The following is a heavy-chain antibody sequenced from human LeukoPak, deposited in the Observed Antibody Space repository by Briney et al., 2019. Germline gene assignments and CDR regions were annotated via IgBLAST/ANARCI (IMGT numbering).Heavy chain of an antibody. V-gene: IGHV3-21*01. CDR2: ISSSSSHT. D-gene: IGHD3-16*02. Sequence: GGSLRLSCAASGFTFSSYSMNWVRQAPGKGLELDPSISSSSSHTYYADSVKGRFTISRDKAKNSLYLQMNSLRAEDTAVYYCARAHYVWGSYRYYDAFDIWGQGTMVTVSS. CDR3: ARAHYVWGSYRYYDAFDI. J-gene: IGHJ3*02. CDR1: GFTFSSYS.